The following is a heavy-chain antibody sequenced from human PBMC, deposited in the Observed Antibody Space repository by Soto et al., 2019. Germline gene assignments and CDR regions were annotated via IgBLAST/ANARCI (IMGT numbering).Heavy chain of an antibody. Sequence: SETLSLTCTGSGGSIRSYYCNWIRQTPWKGLEWIGYLFYSGSTDYNPSLKSRVTISVDTSKNQFSLKLNSVTAADTAVYYCARDLGYRVDYYYNGMDVCGQRTTV. J-gene: IGHJ6*02. CDR1: GGSIRSYY. CDR3: ARDLGYRVDYYYNGMDV. V-gene: IGHV4-59*01. D-gene: IGHD5-12*01. CDR2: LFYSGST.